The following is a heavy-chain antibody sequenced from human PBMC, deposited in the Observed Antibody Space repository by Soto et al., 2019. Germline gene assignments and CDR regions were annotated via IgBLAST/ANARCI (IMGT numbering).Heavy chain of an antibody. V-gene: IGHV1-18*01. J-gene: IGHJ6*02. CDR3: AREDGMVRGATFHDYALDV. D-gene: IGHD3-10*01. Sequence: QVQLVQSGVEVKTPGASVKVSCKASGYSFTSYGITWLRQAPGQGLEWMGWISGYNGKTNYAQKLQGRVTMTTDTATSTAYMEVRGLRSDDTAVYYCAREDGMVRGATFHDYALDVWGQGTTVTVSS. CDR2: ISGYNGKT. CDR1: GYSFTSYG.